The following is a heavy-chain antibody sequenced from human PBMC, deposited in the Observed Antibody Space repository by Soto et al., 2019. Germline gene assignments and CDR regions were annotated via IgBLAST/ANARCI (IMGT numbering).Heavy chain of an antibody. CDR1: GGSFSGYY. CDR3: ARESRWGSSWYSRFSWHWYFDL. D-gene: IGHD6-13*01. Sequence: PSETLSLTCAVYGGSFSGYYWSWLRQPPGKGLEWIGEINHSGSTNYNPSLKSRVTISVDTSKNQFSLKLSSVTAADTAVYYCARESRWGSSWYSRFSWHWYFDLWGRGTLVTVSS. J-gene: IGHJ2*01. V-gene: IGHV4-34*01. CDR2: INHSGST.